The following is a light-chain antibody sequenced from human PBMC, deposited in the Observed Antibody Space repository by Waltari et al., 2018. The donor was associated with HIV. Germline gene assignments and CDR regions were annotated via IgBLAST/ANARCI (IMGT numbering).Light chain of an antibody. V-gene: IGKV1-27*01. CDR1: QGIGNS. CDR2: AAS. J-gene: IGKJ3*01. CDR3: KKYNSAPLT. Sequence: DIQMTQSLSSLAASVGARVTITCRASQGIGNSLAWYQQKPGKVPTLLIYAASTLQSGIPSQFSGSGSGTDFTLTISSLQPEDFATYYCKKYNSAPLTFGPGTKVDVK.